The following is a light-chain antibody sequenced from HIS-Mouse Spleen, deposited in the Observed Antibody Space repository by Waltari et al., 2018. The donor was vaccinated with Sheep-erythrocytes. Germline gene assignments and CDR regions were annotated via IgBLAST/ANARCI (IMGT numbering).Light chain of an antibody. J-gene: IGLJ2*01. V-gene: IGLV3-1*01. CDR3: QAWDSSTAV. CDR2: QDS. CDR1: KLGDKY. Sequence: SYELTQPPSVSVSPGQTASITCSGDKLGDKYAYWYQQKPGQSPVLVIYQDSKRPSGIPERVSGSNAGNTAGLTIGGTQAIDESDYYCQAWDSSTAVFGGGTKLTVL.